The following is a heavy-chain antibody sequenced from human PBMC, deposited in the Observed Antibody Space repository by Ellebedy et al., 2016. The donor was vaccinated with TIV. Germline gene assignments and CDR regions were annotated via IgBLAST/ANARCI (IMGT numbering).Heavy chain of an antibody. CDR1: GGSISSYY. CDR3: AGHGAGADMSYYYYYMDV. V-gene: IGHV4-59*08. J-gene: IGHJ6*03. Sequence: MPSETLSLTCEVSGGSISSYYWSWIRQPPGKGLEWIGSTYYRGSTNYNPSLGTRVTISDASKNQLSLKLSSATAADTAVYYCAGHGAGADMSYYYYYMDVWGKGTTVTVSS. D-gene: IGHD3-16*01. CDR2: TYYRGST.